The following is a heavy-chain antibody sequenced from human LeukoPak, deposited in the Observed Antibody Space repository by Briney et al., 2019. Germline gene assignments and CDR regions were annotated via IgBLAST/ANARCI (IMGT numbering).Heavy chain of an antibody. V-gene: IGHV4-59*08. Sequence: SETLSLTCKVSDGSSSRYYWSWIRQPPGKGLEWIGYIYSSGTTNYNPSLKSRVTSSVDTSKNQFSLKLNSVTAADTAVYYCARHVSYTGDAFDIWGQGTMVTVSS. J-gene: IGHJ3*02. CDR2: IYSSGTT. D-gene: IGHD1-26*01. CDR3: ARHVSYTGDAFDI. CDR1: DGSSSRYY.